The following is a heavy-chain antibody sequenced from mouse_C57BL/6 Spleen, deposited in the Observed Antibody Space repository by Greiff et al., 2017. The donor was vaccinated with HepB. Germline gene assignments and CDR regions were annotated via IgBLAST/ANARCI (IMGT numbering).Heavy chain of an antibody. CDR3: ARHPDYYGSSWYFDV. J-gene: IGHJ1*03. CDR2: ISGGGGNT. CDR1: GFTFSSYT. Sequence: EVKLMESGGGLVKPGGSLKLSCAASGFTFSSYTMSWVRQTPEKRLEWVATISGGGGNTYYPDSVKGRFTISRDNAKNTLYLHMSSLRSEDTALYYCARHPDYYGSSWYFDVWGTGTTVTVSS. V-gene: IGHV5-9*01. D-gene: IGHD1-1*01.